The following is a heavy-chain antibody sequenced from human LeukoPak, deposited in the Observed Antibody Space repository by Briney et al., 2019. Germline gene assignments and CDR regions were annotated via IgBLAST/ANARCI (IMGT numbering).Heavy chain of an antibody. CDR3: AKGPYSSGWYQYFQH. Sequence: RSLRLSCAASGFTFDDYAMHWVRQAPGKGLEWVSGISWNSGSIGYADSVKGRFTISRDNAKNSLYLQMNSLRAEDTALYYCAKGPYSSGWYQYFQHWGQGTLVTVSS. J-gene: IGHJ1*01. CDR1: GFTFDDYA. CDR2: ISWNSGSI. V-gene: IGHV3-9*01. D-gene: IGHD6-19*01.